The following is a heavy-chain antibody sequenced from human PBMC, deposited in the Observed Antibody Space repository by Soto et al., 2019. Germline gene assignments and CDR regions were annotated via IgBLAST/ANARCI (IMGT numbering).Heavy chain of an antibody. CDR2: IIPIFGTA. Sequence: SVKVSFKASGGTFSSYAISWVRQAPGQGLEWMGGIIPIFGTANYAQKFQGRVTITADESTSTAYMELSSLRSEDTAVYYCARRLYQRWIQFTNAFDIWGQATMVTVSS. D-gene: IGHD5-18*01. CDR3: ARRLYQRWIQFTNAFDI. J-gene: IGHJ3*02. CDR1: GGTFSSYA. V-gene: IGHV1-69*13.